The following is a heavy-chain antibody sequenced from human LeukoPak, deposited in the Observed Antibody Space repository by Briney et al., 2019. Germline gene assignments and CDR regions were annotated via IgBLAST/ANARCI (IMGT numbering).Heavy chain of an antibody. D-gene: IGHD2-21*02. CDR3: ARLDCGADSCYNY. Sequence: SETLSLTCLVSGDSISSDYWSWVRQPPGKGLEWLGFINYSGNISYNPSIKSRVTISIDTSNTQVSLNLRSVTATDTAIYYCARLDCGADSCYNYWGRGSLVTVSS. J-gene: IGHJ4*02. CDR1: GDSISSDY. V-gene: IGHV4-59*08. CDR2: INYSGNI.